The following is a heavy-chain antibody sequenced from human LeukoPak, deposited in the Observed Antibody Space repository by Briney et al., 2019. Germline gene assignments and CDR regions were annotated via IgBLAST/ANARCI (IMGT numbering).Heavy chain of an antibody. V-gene: IGHV3-30*18. CDR2: ISYDGSNK. J-gene: IGHJ4*02. CDR1: GFTFSSYG. CDR3: AKSASGWPYYFDY. D-gene: IGHD6-19*01. Sequence: HPGGSLRLSCAASGFTFSSYGMHWVRQAPGKGLEWVAVISYDGSNKYYADSVKGRFTISRDNSKNTLYLQMNSLRAEDTAVYYCAKSASGWPYYFDYWGQGTLVTVSS.